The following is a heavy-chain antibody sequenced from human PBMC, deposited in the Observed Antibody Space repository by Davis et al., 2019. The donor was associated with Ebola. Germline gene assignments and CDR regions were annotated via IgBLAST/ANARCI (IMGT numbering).Heavy chain of an antibody. CDR3: ARDSIPITMIVVVTDYYYYGMDV. J-gene: IGHJ6*04. V-gene: IGHV3-48*02. CDR1: GFTFSSYS. CDR2: ISSSSSTI. Sequence: GESLKISCAASGFTFSSYSMNWVRQAPGKGLEWVSYISSSSSTIYYADSVKGRFTISRDNAKNSLYLQMNSLRDEDTAVYYCARDSIPITMIVVVTDYYYYGMDVWGKGTTVTVSS. D-gene: IGHD3-22*01.